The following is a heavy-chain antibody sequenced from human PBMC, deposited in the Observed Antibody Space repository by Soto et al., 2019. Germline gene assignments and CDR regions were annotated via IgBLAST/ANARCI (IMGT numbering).Heavy chain of an antibody. CDR3: ASSCVTGFDA. J-gene: IGHJ5*01. CDR1: GYPFIKYG. D-gene: IGHD3-16*01. V-gene: IGHV1-18*04. Sequence: QLQLVQSAAEVKKPGASVRVSCKAYGYPFIKYGISWIRQAPEQGLEWMGWIKVDSGYTNYAQKFQGRVTMTAYTSSDTAFMELRSLRLDDTAVYICASSCVTGFDAWGHGILVSVSS. CDR2: IKVDSGYT.